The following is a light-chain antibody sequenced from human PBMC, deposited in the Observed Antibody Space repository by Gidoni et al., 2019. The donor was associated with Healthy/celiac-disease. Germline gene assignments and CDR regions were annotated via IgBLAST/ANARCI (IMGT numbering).Light chain of an antibody. CDR1: SGSIAINY. CDR2: GDN. J-gene: IGLJ3*02. Sequence: NFMLTQPHPLSEAPGKTVTISCTRSSGSIAINYVQWYLQRPGSSPTTVIYGDNQSPSGVPDRFSGSIDSSSISASLTISGLKTEDEADYYCQSYDSSIKGVFGGGTKLTVL. CDR3: QSYDSSIKGV. V-gene: IGLV6-57*01.